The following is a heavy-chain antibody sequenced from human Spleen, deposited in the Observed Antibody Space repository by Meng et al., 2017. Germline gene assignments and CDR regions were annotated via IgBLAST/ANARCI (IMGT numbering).Heavy chain of an antibody. CDR2: IKSKTDGGTT. CDR1: GFTFSNAW. Sequence: GESLKISCAASGFTFSNAWMSWVRQAPGKGLEWVGRIKSKTDGGTTDYAAPVKGRFTISRDDSKNTLYLQMNSLKTEDTAVYYCTTGIGCSGGSCYSSYYYGMDVWGQGTTVTVSS. J-gene: IGHJ6*02. CDR3: TTGIGCSGGSCYSSYYYGMDV. D-gene: IGHD2-15*01. V-gene: IGHV3-15*01.